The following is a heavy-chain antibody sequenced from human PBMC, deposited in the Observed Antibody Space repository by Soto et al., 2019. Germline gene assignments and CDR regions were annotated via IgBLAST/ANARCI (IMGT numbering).Heavy chain of an antibody. CDR2: IKQDGSEK. CDR1: GFTFSSYW. CDR3: ARDLALEPPPYGMDV. V-gene: IGHV3-7*01. Sequence: HPGGSLRLSCAASGFTFSSYWMSWVRQAPGKGLEWVANIKQDGSEKYYVDSVKGRFTISRDNAKNSLYLQMNSLRAEDTAVYYCARDLALEPPPYGMDVWGQGTTVTVSS. J-gene: IGHJ6*02. D-gene: IGHD1-1*01.